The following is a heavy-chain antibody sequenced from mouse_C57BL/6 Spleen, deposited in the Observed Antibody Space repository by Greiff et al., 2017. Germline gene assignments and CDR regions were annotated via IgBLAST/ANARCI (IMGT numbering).Heavy chain of an antibody. D-gene: IGHD2-2*01. CDR3: AREGDGVKTFFDC. V-gene: IGHV1-76*01. CDR2: IYPGSGNT. Sequence: VQLQQSGAELVRPGASVKLSCKASGYTFPDYYINWVKQRPGQGLEWIARIYPGSGNTYYNEKFKGKATLTAETSSSTAYMQLSSLTSEDSAGYFCAREGDGVKTFFDCRGQGATLTVSS. J-gene: IGHJ2*01. CDR1: GYTFPDYY.